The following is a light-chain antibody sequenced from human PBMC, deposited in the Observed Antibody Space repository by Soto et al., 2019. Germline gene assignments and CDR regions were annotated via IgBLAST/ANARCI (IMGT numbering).Light chain of an antibody. CDR1: QGIRSA. V-gene: IGKV1-13*02. CDR3: QQYYSYPRT. CDR2: AAS. J-gene: IGKJ3*01. Sequence: AIQVTQSPSSLSASVGDRVTITCRTSQGIRSALGWYQQKPGKVPKLLIYAASTLQSGVPSRFSGSGSGTDFTLTISCLQSEDFATYYCQQYYSYPRTFGPGTKVDI.